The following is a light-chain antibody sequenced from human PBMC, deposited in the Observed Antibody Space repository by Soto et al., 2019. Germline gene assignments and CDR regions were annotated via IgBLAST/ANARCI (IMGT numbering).Light chain of an antibody. CDR2: DVS. CDR1: SSDVGSSNL. Sequence: QSVLTQPASVSGSPGQSITISCTGSSSDVGSSNLDSWYQQHHPGETPKLIIYDVSHRPAGVSNRFSGSKSGNTASLTFSGLQTEDEADYYCSSYTTAATYVFGTGTRSPS. V-gene: IGLV2-14*03. J-gene: IGLJ1*01. CDR3: SSYTTAATYV.